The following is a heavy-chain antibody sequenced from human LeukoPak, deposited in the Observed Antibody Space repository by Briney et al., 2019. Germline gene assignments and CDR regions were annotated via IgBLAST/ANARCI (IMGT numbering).Heavy chain of an antibody. D-gene: IGHD3-10*01. CDR2: TYYGSKWYN. J-gene: IGHJ5*02. Sequence: SQTLSLTCAISGDTVSRNSAACNWIRQSPSRGLEWLGRTYYGSKWYNDYAVSVKSRITINPDTSKNQFSLQLNSVTPEDTAVYYCAIGYNWFDPWGQGTLATVSS. CDR3: AIGYNWFDP. CDR1: GDTVSRNSAA. V-gene: IGHV6-1*01.